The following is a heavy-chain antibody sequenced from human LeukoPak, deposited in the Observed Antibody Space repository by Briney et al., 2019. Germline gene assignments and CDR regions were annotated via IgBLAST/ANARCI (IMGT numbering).Heavy chain of an antibody. CDR1: GYSISSGYY. CDR3: ASIGYSSSWYYFDY. D-gene: IGHD6-13*01. CDR2: IFHSGST. J-gene: IGHJ4*02. Sequence: SETLSLTCAVSGYSISSGYYWGWIRQPPGKGLEWIGSIFHSGSTYYNPSLKSRVNMSVDTSKNQISLKLSSVTAADTAVYYCASIGYSSSWYYFDYWGQGTLVTVSS. V-gene: IGHV4-38-2*01.